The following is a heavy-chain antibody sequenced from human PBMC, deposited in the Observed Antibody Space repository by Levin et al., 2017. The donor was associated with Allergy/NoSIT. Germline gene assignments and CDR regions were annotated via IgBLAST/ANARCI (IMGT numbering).Heavy chain of an antibody. V-gene: IGHV3-15*01. CDR1: GFNFSNAW. CDR2: IKSKAAGGTT. D-gene: IGHD3-16*01. CDR3: FWDVTRTLWTIDP. J-gene: IGHJ5*02. Sequence: GGSLRLSCAASGFNFSNAWMSWVRQPPGKGLEWVGRIKSKAAGGTTDYAALVNGRFTVSRDDSRNMLYLQMNSLKIEDTAMYYCFWDVTRTLWTIDPWGQGTPVTVSS.